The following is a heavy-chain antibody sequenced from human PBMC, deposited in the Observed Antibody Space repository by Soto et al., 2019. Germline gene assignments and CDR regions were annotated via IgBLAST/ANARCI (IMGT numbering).Heavy chain of an antibody. J-gene: IGHJ6*02. D-gene: IGHD6-19*01. V-gene: IGHV3-9*02. CDR1: GFTSDHYA. CDR3: ARESGIAVAGTRYPSMDV. Sequence: GGSLRLSCAASGFTSDHYAIHWVRQAPGKGLEWVSGISWNSDTIDYADSVKGRFTISRDNAKNSMYLQMNSLRDEDTAVYYCARESGIAVAGTRYPSMDVWGQGTTVTVSS. CDR2: ISWNSDTI.